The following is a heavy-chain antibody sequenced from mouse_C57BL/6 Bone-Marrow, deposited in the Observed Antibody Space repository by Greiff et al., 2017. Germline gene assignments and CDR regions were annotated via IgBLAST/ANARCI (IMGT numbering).Heavy chain of an antibody. D-gene: IGHD2-4*01. J-gene: IGHJ3*01. CDR2: ISGGGGNT. CDR1: GFTFSSYT. CDR3: ARGVYYDYDGEFAY. Sequence: EVQRVESGGGLVKPGGSLKLSCAASGFTFSSYTMSWVRQTPEKRLEWVATISGGGGNTYYPDSVKGRFTISRDNAKNTLYLQMSSLRSEDTALYYCARGVYYDYDGEFAYWGQGTLVTVSA. V-gene: IGHV5-9*01.